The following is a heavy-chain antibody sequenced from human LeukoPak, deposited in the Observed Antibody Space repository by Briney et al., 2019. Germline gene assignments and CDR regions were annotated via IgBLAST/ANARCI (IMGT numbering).Heavy chain of an antibody. D-gene: IGHD3-10*01. CDR3: ARGCPSVWFGETRWFDP. CDR1: GGSFSGYY. CDR2: INHSGST. J-gene: IGHJ5*02. V-gene: IGHV4-34*01. Sequence: SETLSLTCAVYGGSFSGYYWSWIRQPPGKGLEWIGEINHSGSTNHNPSLKSRVTISVDTSKDQFSLKLSSVTAADTAVYYCARGCPSVWFGETRWFDPWGQGTLVTVSS.